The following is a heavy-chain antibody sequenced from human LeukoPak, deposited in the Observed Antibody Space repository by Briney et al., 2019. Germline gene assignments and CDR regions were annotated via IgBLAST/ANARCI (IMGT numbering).Heavy chain of an antibody. CDR2: ISSNGGST. Sequence: GGSLRLSCAASGFTFSSYAMHWVRQAPGKGLEYVSAISSNGGSTYYANSVKGRFTISGDNSKNTAYLQMNSLRAEDTAIYYCAKDGGWTFDIWGQGTMVTVSS. CDR1: GFTFSSYA. CDR3: AKDGGWTFDI. J-gene: IGHJ3*02. V-gene: IGHV3-64*01. D-gene: IGHD2-15*01.